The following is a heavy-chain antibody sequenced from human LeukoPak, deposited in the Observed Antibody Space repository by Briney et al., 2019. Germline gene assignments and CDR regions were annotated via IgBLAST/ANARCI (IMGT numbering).Heavy chain of an antibody. V-gene: IGHV4-59*01. CDR2: IYYSGST. Sequence: SETLSLTRTVSGGSISSYYWSWIRQPPGKGLEWIGYIYYSGSTNYNPSLKSRVTISVDTSKNQFSLKLSSVTAADTAVYYCARDLIDDGYYYGMDVWGQGTTVTVSS. CDR3: ARDLIDDGYYYGMDV. D-gene: IGHD3-16*01. J-gene: IGHJ6*02. CDR1: GGSISSYY.